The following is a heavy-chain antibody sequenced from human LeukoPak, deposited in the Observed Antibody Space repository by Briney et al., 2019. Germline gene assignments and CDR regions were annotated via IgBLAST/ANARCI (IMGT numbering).Heavy chain of an antibody. Sequence: LSGGSLRLSCAASGFTFSSYAMHWVRQAPGKGLVWVSHINSDGSWTSYADSVKGRFTISKDNAKNTVYLQMNNLRAEDTAVYYCVSFYETYWGRGTLVTVSS. D-gene: IGHD2/OR15-2a*01. CDR2: INSDGSWT. CDR3: VSFYETY. J-gene: IGHJ4*02. CDR1: GFTFSSYA. V-gene: IGHV3-74*01.